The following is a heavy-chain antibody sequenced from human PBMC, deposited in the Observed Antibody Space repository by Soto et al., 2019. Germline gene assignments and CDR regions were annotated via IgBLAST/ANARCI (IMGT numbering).Heavy chain of an antibody. Sequence: QVQLQESGPGLVKPSETLSLTCTVSGGSMNDYYWSWIRQPAGKGLEWIGRIFTSGNTNYNPSLRSRLTMSVDTSTKQVSLRLTSVTAADTAVYYCARGRLVSRYYGLDVWGQGTTVTVSS. CDR3: ARGRLVSRYYGLDV. CDR2: IFTSGNT. V-gene: IGHV4-4*07. J-gene: IGHJ6*02. CDR1: GGSMNDYY. D-gene: IGHD6-6*01.